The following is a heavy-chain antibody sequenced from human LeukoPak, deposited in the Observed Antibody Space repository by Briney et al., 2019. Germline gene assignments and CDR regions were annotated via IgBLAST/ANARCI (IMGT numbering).Heavy chain of an antibody. Sequence: PSETLSLTCTVSGGSISSYYWGWIRQPPGKGLEWIGYIYYSGSTNYNPSLKSRVTISVDTSKNQFSLKLSSVTAADTAVYYCARDLGYSSSPNWFDPWGQGTLVTVSS. J-gene: IGHJ5*02. CDR2: IYYSGST. CDR1: GGSISSYY. D-gene: IGHD6-13*01. CDR3: ARDLGYSSSPNWFDP. V-gene: IGHV4-59*01.